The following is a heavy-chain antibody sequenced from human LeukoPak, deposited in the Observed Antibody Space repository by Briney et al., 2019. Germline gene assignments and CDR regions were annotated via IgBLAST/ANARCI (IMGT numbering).Heavy chain of an antibody. CDR1: GFTFSSYW. D-gene: IGHD5/OR15-5a*01. J-gene: IGHJ4*02. V-gene: IGHV3-7*01. Sequence: GGSLRLSCAASGFTFSSYWMSWVRQAPAKGLVGVANIKQDGSEKYYVDSVKGRFTISRDNAQNSLYLQMNSPRAGDTAVYYCARDSPIYAEFDYWGQGTLVTVSS. CDR2: IKQDGSEK. CDR3: ARDSPIYAEFDY.